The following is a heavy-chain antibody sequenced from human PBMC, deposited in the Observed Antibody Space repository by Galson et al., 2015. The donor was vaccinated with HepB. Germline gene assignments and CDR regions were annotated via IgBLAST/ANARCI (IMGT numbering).Heavy chain of an antibody. V-gene: IGHV6-1*01. CDR3: ARAGTRGCGGGGCSSYWFDP. D-gene: IGHD2-15*01. J-gene: IGHJ5*02. CDR1: GDSVSSNSAT. CDR2: TYYRSEWYN. Sequence: CAISGDSVSSNSATWNWIRQSPSRGLEWLGRTYYRSEWYNDYAVSVKSRITINPDTSKNQFSLQLNSVTPEDTAVYYCARAGTRGCGGGGCSSYWFDPWGQGTLVTVSS.